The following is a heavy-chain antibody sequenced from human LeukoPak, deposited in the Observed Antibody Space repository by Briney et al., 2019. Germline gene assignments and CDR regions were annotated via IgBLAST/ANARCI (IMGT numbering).Heavy chain of an antibody. CDR1: GFTLSSYW. D-gene: IGHD3-10*01. Sequence: TGGSPRLSCAASGFTLSSYWMSWVRQAPGKGLEWVANIKEDGSEKYYVDPVKGRFTISRDNAKNSLYLHMNSLTAEDTAMYYCARDWVAGVPFDAFDIWGQGTMVSVSS. CDR2: IKEDGSEK. V-gene: IGHV3-7*03. CDR3: ARDWVAGVPFDAFDI. J-gene: IGHJ3*02.